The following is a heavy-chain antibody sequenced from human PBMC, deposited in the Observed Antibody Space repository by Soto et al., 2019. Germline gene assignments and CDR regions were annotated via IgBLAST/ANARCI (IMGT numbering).Heavy chain of an antibody. CDR1: GFSFRSLA. D-gene: IGHD3-16*01. Sequence: GGSLSLSCAASGFSFRSLAMHWVRQAPGKGLEWVAVVSFDGSSTYYAESVKGRFTASRDNSKDTLHLQMNSLRADDTAVYYCGVNNYERTPGAFDIWGPGTMRTLSS. V-gene: IGHV3-30*03. CDR2: VSFDGSST. J-gene: IGHJ3*02. CDR3: GVNNYERTPGAFDI.